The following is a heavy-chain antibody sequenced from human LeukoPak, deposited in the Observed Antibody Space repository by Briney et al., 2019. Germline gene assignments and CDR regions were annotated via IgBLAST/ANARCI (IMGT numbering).Heavy chain of an antibody. CDR2: IYHSGST. D-gene: IGHD2-2*01. CDR1: GYSISSGYY. Sequence: SETLSLTCTVSGYSISSGYYWGWIRPPPGKGLEWIGSIYHSGSTYYKPSLKSRVTISVDTSKNQFSLKLSSVTAADTALYYCARLRGYQLPGNWFDPWGQGTLVTVSS. J-gene: IGHJ5*02. V-gene: IGHV4-38-2*02. CDR3: ARLRGYQLPGNWFDP.